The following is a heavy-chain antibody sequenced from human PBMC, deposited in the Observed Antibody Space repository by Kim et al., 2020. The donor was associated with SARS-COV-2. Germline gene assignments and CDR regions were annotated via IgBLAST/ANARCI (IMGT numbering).Heavy chain of an antibody. J-gene: IGHJ4*02. D-gene: IGHD1-20*01. Sequence: GGSLRLSCAASGFAFSICDINWVRQAPGKGLEWVSFISSTSSTIYYADSVKGRFTISRDNAKNSLYLQMNSLRDEDTAVYYCATNPGGHPNNPTDYWGQGTLVTVSS. V-gene: IGHV3-48*02. CDR3: ATNPGGHPNNPTDY. CDR2: ISSTSSTI. CDR1: GFAFSICD.